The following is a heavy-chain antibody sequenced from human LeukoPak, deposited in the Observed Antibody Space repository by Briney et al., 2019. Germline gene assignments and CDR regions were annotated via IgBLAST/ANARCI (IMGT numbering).Heavy chain of an antibody. CDR1: GFTFRSYA. CDR3: ARVWLRDYMDV. V-gene: IGHV3-23*01. D-gene: IGHD5-12*01. CDR2: ITADGGST. J-gene: IGHJ6*03. Sequence: GGPLRLSCAVSGFTFRSYAMNWVRQAPGKGLEWVAAITADGGSTHYTTSVKGRFIISRDTPKNTLSLQMNNLRAEDTAVYFCARVWLRDYMDVWGEGTTVSVSS.